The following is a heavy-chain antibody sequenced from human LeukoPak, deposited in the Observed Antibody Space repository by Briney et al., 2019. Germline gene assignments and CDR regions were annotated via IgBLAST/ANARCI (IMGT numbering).Heavy chain of an antibody. J-gene: IGHJ6*02. CDR1: GGSISSSSYY. CDR3: ARGRPLGGATYYYYYGMDV. Sequence: SETLSLTCTVSGGSISSSSYYWGWIRQPPGKGLEWIGSIYYSGSTNYNPSLKSRVTISVDTSKNQFSLKLTSVTAADTAVYYCARGRPLGGATYYYYYGMDVRGQGTTVTVSS. V-gene: IGHV4-39*07. CDR2: IYYSGST. D-gene: IGHD1-26*01.